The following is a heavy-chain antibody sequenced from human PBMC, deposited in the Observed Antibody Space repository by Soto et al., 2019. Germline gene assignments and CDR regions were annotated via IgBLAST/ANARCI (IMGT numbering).Heavy chain of an antibody. Sequence: LRLSCAACGFTFSSYAMSWVRQAPGKGLEWVSAISGSGGSTYYADSVKGRFTISRDNSKNALYLQMNSLRAEDTAVYYCAKHSVSYRSYYYGMDVWGQGTTVTGSS. CDR1: GFTFSSYA. J-gene: IGHJ6*02. CDR3: AKHSVSYRSYYYGMDV. D-gene: IGHD1-26*01. V-gene: IGHV3-23*01. CDR2: ISGSGGST.